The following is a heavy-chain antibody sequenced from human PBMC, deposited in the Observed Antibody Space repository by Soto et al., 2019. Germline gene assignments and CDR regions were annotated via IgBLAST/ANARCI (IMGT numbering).Heavy chain of an antibody. CDR2: MNPNSGNT. CDR1: GCTFSSYA. Sequence: ASVKVSCKASGCTFSSYAISWVRQATGQGREWMGWMNPNSGNTGYAHKFQGRVTMTRDTSISTAYMELSGLRSEDTAVYYCARGPRNWGFDYWGQGTPVTVSS. D-gene: IGHD7-27*01. V-gene: IGHV1-8*02. J-gene: IGHJ4*02. CDR3: ARGPRNWGFDY.